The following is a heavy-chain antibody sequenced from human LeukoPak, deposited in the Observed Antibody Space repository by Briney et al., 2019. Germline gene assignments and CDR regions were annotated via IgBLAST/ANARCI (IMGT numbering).Heavy chain of an antibody. CDR2: IYTSGIT. V-gene: IGHV3-66*01. CDR1: GFTVSSNF. CDR3: AREDAGGTYSFDY. Sequence: TGGSLRLSCAVSGFTVSSNFMSWVRQAPGKGPEWVSVIYTSGITYYADSVRGRFSISRDNSKNTLYLQMDSLTVEDTAVHYCAREDAGGTYSFDYWGQGILVTVSS. J-gene: IGHJ4*02. D-gene: IGHD1-26*01.